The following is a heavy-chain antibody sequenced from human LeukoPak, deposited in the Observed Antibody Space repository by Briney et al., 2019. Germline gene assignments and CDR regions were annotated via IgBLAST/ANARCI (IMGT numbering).Heavy chain of an antibody. Sequence: SQTLSLTCTVSADSLSSGGHYWAWIRQFPGKGLESIGFIHHSGRSRHNPSLKDRVVISVDTSRKQFALKLSSVTAADTAMYYCARGGNRFGGFYFDYWGQGIQVIVSS. CDR3: ARGGNRFGGFYFDY. CDR2: IHHSGRS. D-gene: IGHD3-10*01. J-gene: IGHJ4*02. V-gene: IGHV4-31*03. CDR1: ADSLSSGGHY.